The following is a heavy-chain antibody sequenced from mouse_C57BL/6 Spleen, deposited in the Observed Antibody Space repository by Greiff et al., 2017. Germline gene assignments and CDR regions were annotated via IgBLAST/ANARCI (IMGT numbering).Heavy chain of an antibody. D-gene: IGHD6-1*01. CDR3: AREGLLH. J-gene: IGHJ2*01. CDR1: GFTFSSYA. Sequence: EVKVVESGGGLVKPGGSLKLSCAASGFTFSSYAMSWVRQTPEKRLEWVATISDGGSYTYYPDNVKGRFTISRDNAKNNLYLQMSHLKSEDTAMYYCAREGLLHWGQGTTLTVSS. CDR2: ISDGGSYT. V-gene: IGHV5-4*01.